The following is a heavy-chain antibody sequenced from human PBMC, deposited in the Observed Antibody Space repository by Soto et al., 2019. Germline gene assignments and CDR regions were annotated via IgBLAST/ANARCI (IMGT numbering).Heavy chain of an antibody. D-gene: IGHD1-26*01. Sequence: ASVKVSCKASGYTFTGHYIHWVRQAPEQGPEWMGEIGPESGATRYAEKFQGRVTMTLDTSITTVYMELKNLGPDDTAVYYCGRGRSGQIVVFYWGQGTPVTVPS. CDR2: IGPESGAT. V-gene: IGHV1-2*02. CDR1: GYTFTGHY. J-gene: IGHJ4*02. CDR3: GRGRSGQIVVFY.